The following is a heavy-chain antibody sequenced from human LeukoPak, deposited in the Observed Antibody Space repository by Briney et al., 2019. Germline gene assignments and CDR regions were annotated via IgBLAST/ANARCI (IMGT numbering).Heavy chain of an antibody. CDR1: GYTFTSCY. Sequence: GASVKVSCKASGYTFTSCYFHWVRQAPGQGLEWAGTIDPADGTTTYAQRLQGRVTMTWDMSTSTVYMDLSSLSSEDTAVYYCARGYYDSSGYYDAFDIWGQGTMVTVSS. V-gene: IGHV1-46*04. CDR3: ARGYYDSSGYYDAFDI. D-gene: IGHD3-22*01. CDR2: IDPADGTT. J-gene: IGHJ3*02.